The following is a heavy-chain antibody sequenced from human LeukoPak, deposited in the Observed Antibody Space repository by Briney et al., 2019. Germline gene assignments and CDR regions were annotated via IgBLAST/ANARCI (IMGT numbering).Heavy chain of an antibody. CDR2: FDPEDGET. V-gene: IGHV1-24*01. J-gene: IGHJ4*02. Sequence: ASVKVSCKVSGYTLTELSMHWVRQAPGKGLEWMGGFDPEDGETIYAQKFQGRVTMTEDTSTGTAYMELSSLRSEDTAVYYCATGGVDTAMVTGVYWGQGTLVTVSS. D-gene: IGHD5-18*01. CDR1: GYTLTELS. CDR3: ATGGVDTAMVTGVY.